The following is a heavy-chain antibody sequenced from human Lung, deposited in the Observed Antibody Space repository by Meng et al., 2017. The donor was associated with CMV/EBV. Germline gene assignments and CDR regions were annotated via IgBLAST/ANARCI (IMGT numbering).Heavy chain of an antibody. V-gene: IGHV4-31*03. D-gene: IGHD5-24*01. CDR2: IYYTGST. Sequence: QVPLKGSGPGLGKPSHTLSLTCTGSGGSIGSGGYYWSWIRQHPGKGLEWIGYIYYTGSTFYNPSLKSRVTISVDTSKNQFSLKLIPATAADTAVYYCAREAGRDGYATPKFDYWGQGTLVTVSS. CDR3: AREAGRDGYATPKFDY. J-gene: IGHJ4*02. CDR1: GGSIGSGGYY.